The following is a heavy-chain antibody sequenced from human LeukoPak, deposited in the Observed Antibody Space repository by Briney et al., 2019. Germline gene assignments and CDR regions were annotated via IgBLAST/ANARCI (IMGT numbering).Heavy chain of an antibody. CDR2: INHSGST. CDR3: ASSDSYGYSYYYYGMDV. Sequence: ASETLSLTCTVSGGSISSYYWSWVRQPPGKGLEWIGEINHSGSTNYNPSLKSRVTISVDTSKNQFSLKLSSVTAADTAVYYCASSDSYGYSYYYYGMDVWGQGTTVTVSS. CDR1: GGSISSYY. J-gene: IGHJ6*02. D-gene: IGHD5-18*01. V-gene: IGHV4-34*01.